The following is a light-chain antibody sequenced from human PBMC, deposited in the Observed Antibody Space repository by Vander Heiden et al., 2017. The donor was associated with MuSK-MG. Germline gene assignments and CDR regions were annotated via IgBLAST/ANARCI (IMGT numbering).Light chain of an antibody. CDR3: RQALQTPST. CDR2: LGS. J-gene: IGKJ2*01. V-gene: IGKV2-28*01. Sequence: IVMTQSPLSLPVTPGEPASISCRSSQSLLHSNGYNYLDWYLQKPGQSPQLLIYLGSNRASGVPDRFSGSGSGTDFTLKISRVEAEDVGVYYCRQALQTPSTFGQGTKLEIK. CDR1: QSLLHSNGYNY.